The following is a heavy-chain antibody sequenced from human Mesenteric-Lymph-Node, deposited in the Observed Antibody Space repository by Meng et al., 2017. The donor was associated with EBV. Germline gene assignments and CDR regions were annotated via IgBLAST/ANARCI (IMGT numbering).Heavy chain of an antibody. Sequence: EVQLVESGGGLVQPGGSLRLSCAASEFIFSSYWMHWVRQAPGKGLVWVSRINSDGSDTSYADSVKGRFTISRDNAKNTLYLQMNSLRAEDTAVYYCTKSDYHPPENFDQWGQGTLVTVSS. CDR1: EFIFSSYW. D-gene: IGHD4-11*01. J-gene: IGHJ4*02. CDR2: INSDGSDT. CDR3: TKSDYHPPENFDQ. V-gene: IGHV3-74*01.